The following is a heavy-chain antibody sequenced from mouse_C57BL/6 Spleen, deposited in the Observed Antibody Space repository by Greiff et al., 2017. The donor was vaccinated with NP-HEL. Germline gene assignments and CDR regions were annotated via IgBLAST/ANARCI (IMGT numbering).Heavy chain of an antibody. CDR2: ISSGSSTI. CDR3: ARGGTTVVAPDY. CDR1: GFTFSDYG. D-gene: IGHD1-1*01. Sequence: EVHLVESGGGLVKPGGSLKLSCAASGFTFSDYGMHWVRQAPEKGLEWVAYISSGSSTIYYADTVKGRFTISRDNAKNTLFLQMTSLRSEDTAMYYCARGGTTVVAPDYWGQGTTLTVSS. V-gene: IGHV5-17*01. J-gene: IGHJ2*01.